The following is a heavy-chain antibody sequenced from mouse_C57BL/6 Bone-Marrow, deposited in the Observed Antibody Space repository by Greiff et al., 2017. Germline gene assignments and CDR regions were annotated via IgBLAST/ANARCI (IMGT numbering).Heavy chain of an antibody. V-gene: IGHV1-50*01. CDR3: AREGDLSWFAY. Sequence: QVQLQQPGAELVKPGASVKLSCKASGYTFTSYWMQWVNQRPGQGLEWIGEIDPSDSYTNYNQKFKGKATLTVDTSSSTAYMQLSSLTSEDSAVYYCAREGDLSWFAYWGQGTLVTVSA. CDR1: GYTFTSYW. CDR2: IDPSDSYT. D-gene: IGHD3-3*01. J-gene: IGHJ3*01.